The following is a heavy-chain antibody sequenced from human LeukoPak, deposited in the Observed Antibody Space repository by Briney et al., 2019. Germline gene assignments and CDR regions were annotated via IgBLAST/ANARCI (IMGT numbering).Heavy chain of an antibody. D-gene: IGHD6-19*01. J-gene: IGHJ6*02. CDR3: ARASRIAVAGTGGAYYYYYYGMDV. V-gene: IGHV3-13*01. CDR1: GFTFSSYD. Sequence: GGSLRLSCAASGFTFSSYDMHWVRQATGKGLEWVSAIGTVGDTYYPGSVKGRFTISRENAKNSLCLQMNSLRAGDTAVYYCARASRIAVAGTGGAYYYYYYGMDVWGQGTTVTVSS. CDR2: IGTVGDT.